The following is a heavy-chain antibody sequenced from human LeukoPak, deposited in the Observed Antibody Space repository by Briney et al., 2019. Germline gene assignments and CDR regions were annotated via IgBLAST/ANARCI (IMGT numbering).Heavy chain of an antibody. CDR2: IYASGDT. CDR3: ARVVVLSGYDYLDY. CDR1: GLTVSSNY. V-gene: IGHV3-53*01. D-gene: IGHD5-12*01. Sequence: GRSLRLSCAASGLTVSSNYMSWVRQAPGKGLEWVSIIYASGDTYYADSVKGRFTISRDNSKNMLYLQVNSLRADDTAVYYCARVVVLSGYDYLDYWGQGTLVTVSS. J-gene: IGHJ4*02.